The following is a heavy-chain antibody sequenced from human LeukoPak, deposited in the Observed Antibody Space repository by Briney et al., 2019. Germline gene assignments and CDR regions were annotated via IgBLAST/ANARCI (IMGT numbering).Heavy chain of an antibody. D-gene: IGHD6-19*01. J-gene: IGHJ3*02. V-gene: IGHV4-4*07. CDR3: ARGSLAVAQPFAFDI. CDR2: IYTSGST. Sequence: SETLSLTCTVSGGSISSYYWSWIRQPARKGLEWIGRIYTSGSTNYNPSLKSRVTMSVDTSKNQFSLKLSSVTAADTAVYYCARGSLAVAQPFAFDIWGQGTMVTVSS. CDR1: GGSISSYY.